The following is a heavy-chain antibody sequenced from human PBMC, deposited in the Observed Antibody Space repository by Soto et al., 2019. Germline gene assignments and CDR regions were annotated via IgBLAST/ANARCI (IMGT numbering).Heavy chain of an antibody. CDR3: ARGTLRFLEWLSRPYYYYYGMDV. Sequence: RASVKVSCKASGGTFSSYAISWVRQAPGQGLEWMGGIIPIFGTANYAQKFQGRVTITADKSTSTAYMELSSLRSEDTAVYYCARGTLRFLEWLSRPYYYYYGMDVWGQGTTVTVSS. V-gene: IGHV1-69*06. D-gene: IGHD3-3*01. J-gene: IGHJ6*02. CDR2: IIPIFGTA. CDR1: GGTFSSYA.